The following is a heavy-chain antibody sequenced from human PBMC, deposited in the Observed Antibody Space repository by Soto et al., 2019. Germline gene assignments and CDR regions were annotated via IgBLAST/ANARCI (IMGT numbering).Heavy chain of an antibody. J-gene: IGHJ4*02. Sequence: SETLSLTCTVSGGSISSYYWSWIRQPPGKGLEWIGYIYYSGSTNYNPSLKSRVTISVDTSKNQFSLKLSSVTAADTAVYYCASTKEGYSSSAIDYWGQGTLVTVSS. CDR2: IYYSGST. D-gene: IGHD6-6*01. CDR1: GGSISSYY. V-gene: IGHV4-59*01. CDR3: ASTKEGYSSSAIDY.